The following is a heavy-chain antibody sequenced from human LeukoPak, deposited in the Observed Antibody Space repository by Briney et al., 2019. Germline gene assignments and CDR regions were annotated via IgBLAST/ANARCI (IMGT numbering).Heavy chain of an antibody. D-gene: IGHD3-16*01. CDR1: GYTFTTYG. J-gene: IGHJ6*02. CDR3: ARDTSDRYYGMDV. CDR2: VSAYNGNT. V-gene: IGHV1-18*01. Sequence: ASVKVSCKASGYTFTTYGVSWVRQAPGQGLEWMGWVSAYNGNTNYAQKLQGRVTMTTDTSTSTAYMELRSLRSDDTAVYYCARDTSDRYYGMDVWGQGTTVTVSS.